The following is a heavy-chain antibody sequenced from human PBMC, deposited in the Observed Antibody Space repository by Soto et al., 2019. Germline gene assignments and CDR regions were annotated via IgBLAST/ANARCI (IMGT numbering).Heavy chain of an antibody. J-gene: IGHJ4*02. CDR1: GFTFSSYA. CDR3: ARDSIIAARFFYYFDY. CDR2: ISYDGSNK. Sequence: GGSLRLSCAASGFTFSSYAMHWVRQAPGKGLEWVAVISYDGSNKYYADSVKGRFTISRDNSKNTLYLQMNSLRAEDTAVYYCARDSIIAARFFYYFDYWGQGTLVTVSS. D-gene: IGHD6-6*01. V-gene: IGHV3-30-3*01.